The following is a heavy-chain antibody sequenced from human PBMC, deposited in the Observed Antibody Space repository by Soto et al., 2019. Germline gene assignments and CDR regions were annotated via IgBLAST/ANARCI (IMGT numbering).Heavy chain of an antibody. Sequence: GGSLRLSCAASGFTFSSYGMHWVRQAPGKGLEWVAVISYDGSNKYYADSVKGRFTISRDNSKNTLYLQMNSLRAGDTAVYYCAKLYVVAATLDYWGQGTLVTVSS. CDR2: ISYDGSNK. D-gene: IGHD2-15*01. J-gene: IGHJ4*02. CDR1: GFTFSSYG. V-gene: IGHV3-30*18. CDR3: AKLYVVAATLDY.